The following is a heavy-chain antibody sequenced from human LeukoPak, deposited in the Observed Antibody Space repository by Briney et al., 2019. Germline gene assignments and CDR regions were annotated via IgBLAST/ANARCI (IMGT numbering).Heavy chain of an antibody. CDR2: IYYSGNT. J-gene: IGHJ4*02. V-gene: IGHV4-39*07. Sequence: SETLSLTCTVSGGSISSSSYYWGWIRQPPGKGLEWIGSIYYSGNTYYNPSLMSRVTISTNTSKNQFSLKLSSVTAADTAVYYCVRDPSGYSARFDYWGQGTLVTVSS. CDR3: VRDPSGYSARFDY. CDR1: GGSISSSSYY. D-gene: IGHD3-22*01.